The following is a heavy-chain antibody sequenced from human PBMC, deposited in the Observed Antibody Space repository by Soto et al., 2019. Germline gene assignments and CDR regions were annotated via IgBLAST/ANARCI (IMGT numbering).Heavy chain of an antibody. CDR2: ISYDGSNK. CDR1: GFTFSSYG. D-gene: IGHD4-17*01. CDR3: AKDRNGDRKYYYYYYGMDV. J-gene: IGHJ6*02. Sequence: GGSLRLSCAASGFTFSSYGMHWVRQAPGKGLEWVAVISYDGSNKYYADSVKGRFTISRDNSKNTLYLQMNSLRAEDTAVYYCAKDRNGDRKYYYYYYGMDVWGQGTTVTVSS. V-gene: IGHV3-30*18.